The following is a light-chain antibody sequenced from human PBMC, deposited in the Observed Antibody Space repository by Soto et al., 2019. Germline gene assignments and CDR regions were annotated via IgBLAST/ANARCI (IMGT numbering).Light chain of an antibody. CDR1: QTVLHSSNNKNY. Sequence: DIVMTQSPDSLAVSLGERATINCKSSQTVLHSSNNKNYLAWYQQKPGQPPKLLIYWASTRESGVPDRFSGSGSGTDFTLTSSSLQAEDVAVYYCQQYYNTPSFGQGTKLEIK. J-gene: IGKJ2*01. CDR3: QQYYNTPS. CDR2: WAS. V-gene: IGKV4-1*01.